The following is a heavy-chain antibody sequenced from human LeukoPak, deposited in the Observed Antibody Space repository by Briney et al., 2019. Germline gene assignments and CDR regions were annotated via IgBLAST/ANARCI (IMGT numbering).Heavy chain of an antibody. CDR3: AHRGGGAIGVGIVGSFDS. D-gene: IGHD3-3*01. CDR2: IIPMFGTP. CDR1: GDISNTYC. J-gene: IGHJ4*02. Sequence: SVNVSCRASGDISNTYCINWVRQAPGQGLEWMGGIIPMFGTPNYAHNFQGRVTFSADESTNTVYMEMSILRSADTAIYFCAHRGGGAIGVGIVGSFDSWGQGTLVTVSS. V-gene: IGHV1-69*13.